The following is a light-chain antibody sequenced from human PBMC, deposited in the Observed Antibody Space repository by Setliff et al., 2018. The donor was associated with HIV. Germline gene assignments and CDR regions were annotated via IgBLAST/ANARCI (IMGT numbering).Light chain of an antibody. CDR1: SGDVGTYNY. CDR3: ASYTTTNTWV. Sequence: SALTQPASVSGSPAQSITFSCTGTSGDVGTYNYVTWYQHHPGKAPKLLIYEVSSRPSGVSNRFSGSKSGNTASLTISGLQAGDEADYYCASYTTTNTWVFGGGTKVTVL. V-gene: IGLV2-14*01. CDR2: EVS. J-gene: IGLJ3*02.